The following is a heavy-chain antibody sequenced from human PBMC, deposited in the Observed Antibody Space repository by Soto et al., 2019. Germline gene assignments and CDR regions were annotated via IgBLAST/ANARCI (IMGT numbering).Heavy chain of an antibody. Sequence: PGESLKISCKGSGYSFTNYWIGWVRQMPGKGLEWMGIIYPGDSDTRYSPSFQGQVTISADKSINTAYLQWSSLRASDTAMYYCARRGAVAGTWWFEPWGQGTLVTVSS. J-gene: IGHJ5*02. V-gene: IGHV5-51*01. D-gene: IGHD6-19*01. CDR3: ARRGAVAGTWWFEP. CDR2: IYPGDSDT. CDR1: GYSFTNYW.